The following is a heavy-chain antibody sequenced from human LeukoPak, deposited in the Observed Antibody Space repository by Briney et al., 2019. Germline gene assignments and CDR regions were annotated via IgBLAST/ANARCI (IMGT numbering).Heavy chain of an antibody. Sequence: GGSLRLSCAASGFTFSSYAMSWVRQAPGKGLEWVSAISGSGGSKYYADSVKGRFTISRDNSKNTLYLQMNSLRAEDTAVYYCAKSNIAALPIDYYYMDVWGKGTTVTVSS. CDR2: ISGSGGSK. CDR3: AKSNIAALPIDYYYMDV. D-gene: IGHD6-6*01. V-gene: IGHV3-23*01. J-gene: IGHJ6*03. CDR1: GFTFSSYA.